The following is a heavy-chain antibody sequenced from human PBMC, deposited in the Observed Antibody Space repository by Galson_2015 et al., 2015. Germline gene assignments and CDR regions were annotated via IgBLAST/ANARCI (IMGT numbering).Heavy chain of an antibody. J-gene: IGHJ4*02. CDR1: GFTFRNYW. V-gene: IGHV3-7*03. CDR2: INPDGSVT. D-gene: IGHD2/OR15-2a*01. CDR3: AKGVL. Sequence: SLRLSCAASGFTFRNYWMVWVRQTPEKGLQWVADINPDGSVTSYVNSEKGRFTISRDNAKDSLFLQMNSLRAEDTAVYYCAKGVLWGQGTLVTVSS.